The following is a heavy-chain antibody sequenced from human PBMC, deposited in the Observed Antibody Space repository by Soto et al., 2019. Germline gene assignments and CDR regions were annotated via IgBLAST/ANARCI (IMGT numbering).Heavy chain of an antibody. CDR1: GFTFSSYS. CDR3: ARTRWDNRPSGYYFDY. J-gene: IGHJ4*02. D-gene: IGHD3-10*01. CDR2: ISSSSSYI. Sequence: GGSLRLSCAASGFTFSSYSMNWVRQAPGKGLEWVSSISSSSSYIYYADSVKGRFTISRDNAKNSLYLQMNSLRAEDTAVYYCARTRWDNRPSGYYFDYWGQGTLVTVSS. V-gene: IGHV3-21*01.